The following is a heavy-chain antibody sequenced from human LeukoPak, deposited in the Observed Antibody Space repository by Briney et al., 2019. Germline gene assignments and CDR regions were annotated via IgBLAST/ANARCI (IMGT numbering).Heavy chain of an antibody. D-gene: IGHD5-18*01. CDR1: RFTFSSCS. CDR2: ISSSGSYI. CDR3: ARHLSGVTGYTYGRGIDY. V-gene: IGHV3-21*01. J-gene: IGHJ4*02. Sequence: GGSLRLSCAASRFTFSSCSMNWVRQAPGKGLEWVSSISSSGSYIYYADSVKGRFTISRDNAKTSLYLQMNSLRAEDTAVYYCARHLSGVTGYTYGRGIDYWGQGTLVTVSS.